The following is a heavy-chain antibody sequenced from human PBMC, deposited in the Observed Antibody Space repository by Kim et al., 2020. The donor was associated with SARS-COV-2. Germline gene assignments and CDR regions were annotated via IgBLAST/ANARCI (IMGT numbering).Heavy chain of an antibody. J-gene: IGHJ4*02. D-gene: IGHD2-15*01. V-gene: IGHV1-3*01. CDR2: GKGNA. CDR3: LGGYYFDY. Sequence: GKGNARYSQNFQGRVTFTTDTSASTGYMEMSSLRSEDSAVYYCLGGYYFDYWGQGTLVTVSS.